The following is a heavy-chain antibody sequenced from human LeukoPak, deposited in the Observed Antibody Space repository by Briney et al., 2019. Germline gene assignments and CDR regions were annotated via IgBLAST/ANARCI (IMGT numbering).Heavy chain of an antibody. V-gene: IGHV4-34*01. CDR3: ARGPRVIVVVRSFTSGYFQP. Sequence: PSETLSLTCAVYGGSFSGFYWSWIRQPPGKGLEWIGEINHSGSTNYDPSLKSRVTISVDTSKNQFSLKLSSVTAADTAVYYCARGPRVIVVVRSFTSGYFQPWGRGPLVTVS. CDR2: INHSGST. CDR1: GGSFSGFY. D-gene: IGHD3-22*01. J-gene: IGHJ1*01.